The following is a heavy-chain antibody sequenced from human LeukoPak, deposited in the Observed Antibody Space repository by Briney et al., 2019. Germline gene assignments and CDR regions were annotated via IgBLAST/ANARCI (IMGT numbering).Heavy chain of an antibody. D-gene: IGHD2-2*01. J-gene: IGHJ6*03. CDR3: ARGPNIVVVPAAISYYMDV. Sequence: SETLSLTCTVSGGSISSYYWSWIRQPAGKGLEWIGRIYTSGSTNYNPSLKSRVTMSVDTSKNQYSLKLSSVTAADTAVYYCARGPNIVVVPAAISYYMDVWGKGTTVTVSS. V-gene: IGHV4-4*07. CDR1: GGSISSYY. CDR2: IYTSGST.